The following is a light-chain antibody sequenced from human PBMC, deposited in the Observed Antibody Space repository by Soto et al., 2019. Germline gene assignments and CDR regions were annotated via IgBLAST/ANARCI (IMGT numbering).Light chain of an antibody. CDR3: QQYYSSPYT. J-gene: IGKJ2*01. Sequence: DIVMTQSPDSLAVSLGERATINCKSSQSVLYSANNHNYFAWYQQKPGQPLKLLFYWASTRESGVPDRFSGSGSGTDFTLTSTSLQAEDVAVYYCQQYYSSPYTFGQGTKLEI. CDR1: QSVLYSANNHNY. CDR2: WAS. V-gene: IGKV4-1*01.